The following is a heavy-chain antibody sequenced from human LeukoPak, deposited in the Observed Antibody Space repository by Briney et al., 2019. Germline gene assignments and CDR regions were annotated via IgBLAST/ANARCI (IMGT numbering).Heavy chain of an antibody. CDR2: IYYSGST. D-gene: IGHD1-1*01. CDR1: GGSISSYY. CDR3: ARDPYLTGKFDY. J-gene: IGHJ4*02. Sequence: SETLSLTCTVSGGSISSYYWSWIRQPPGKGLEWIGYIYYSGSTNYNPSLQSRVTISLDTSNNQFSLKVSSVTAADTAVYYCARDPYLTGKFDYWGQGTLVTVSS. V-gene: IGHV4-59*01.